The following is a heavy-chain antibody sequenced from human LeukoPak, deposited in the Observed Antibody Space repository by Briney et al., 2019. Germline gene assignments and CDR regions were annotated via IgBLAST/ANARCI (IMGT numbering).Heavy chain of an antibody. CDR1: GFTFSSYA. V-gene: IGHV3-23*01. CDR2: ISGSGRST. Sequence: GGSLRLSCAASGFTFSSYAMSWVRQAPRKRLEWVSAISGSGRSTFYADSVKGRFTISRDNSKNTLYLQMNSLRAEDTAVYYCTNRVDTTMVVYWGQGTLVTVSS. J-gene: IGHJ4*02. CDR3: TNRVDTTMVVY. D-gene: IGHD5-18*01.